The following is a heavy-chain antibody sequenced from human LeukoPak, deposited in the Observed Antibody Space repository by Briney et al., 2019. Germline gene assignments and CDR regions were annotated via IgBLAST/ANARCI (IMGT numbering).Heavy chain of an antibody. Sequence: GSSVKVSCKASGGTFSSYAISWVRQAPGQGLEWMGRIIPILGIANYAQKFQGRVTITADKSTSTAYMELSSLRSEDTAVYYCARGWESGYDPYYFDYWGQGALVTVSS. V-gene: IGHV1-69*04. D-gene: IGHD5-12*01. J-gene: IGHJ4*02. CDR3: ARGWESGYDPYYFDY. CDR2: IIPILGIA. CDR1: GGTFSSYA.